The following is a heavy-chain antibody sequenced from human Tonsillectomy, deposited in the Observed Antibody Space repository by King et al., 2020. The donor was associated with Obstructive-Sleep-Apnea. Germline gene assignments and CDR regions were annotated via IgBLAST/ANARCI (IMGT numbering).Heavy chain of an antibody. CDR2: ISYDGSNK. V-gene: IGHV3-30*04. CDR1: GFTFSTFA. D-gene: IGHD3-22*01. J-gene: IGHJ4*02. CDR3: ARGDYYDSPWFFDF. Sequence: VQLVESGGGVVQPGRSLRLSCAASGFTFSTFAMHWVRQAPGKGLVWVTIISYDGSNKYYADSVKGRFTISRDNSKLFLQMNSLRAEDTAVYYCARGDYYDSPWFFDFWGQGTLVTVSS.